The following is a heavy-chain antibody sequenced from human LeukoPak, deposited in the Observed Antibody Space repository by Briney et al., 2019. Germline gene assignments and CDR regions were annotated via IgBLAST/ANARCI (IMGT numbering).Heavy chain of an antibody. Sequence: ASVKVSCKASGYTFTSYGISWVRQAPGQGLEWMGWVSAYNGNTNYAQKFQGTVTMTTDTSTSTAYMELRSLRSDDTAVYYCARDYCGGGCHLGGDGMDVCGQGTTVTVSS. J-gene: IGHJ6*02. D-gene: IGHD2-15*01. CDR3: ARDYCGGGCHLGGDGMDV. V-gene: IGHV1-18*01. CDR1: GYTFTSYG. CDR2: VSAYNGNT.